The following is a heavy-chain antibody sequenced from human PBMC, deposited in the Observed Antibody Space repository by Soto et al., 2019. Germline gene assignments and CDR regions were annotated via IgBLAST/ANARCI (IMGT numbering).Heavy chain of an antibody. CDR1: GSTFSSYA. V-gene: IGHV1-69*12. CDR3: ARADRAYYVGGSSGDY. Sequence: QVQLVQSGAEVKKPGSSVKVSCKASGSTFSSYAISWVRQAPGQGLEWMGGIIPIFGTANYAQTFQGRVMIAAHEPTSTADMGLSSLRSEATAAYYCARADRAYYVGGSSGDYWGQGSLVTVSS. J-gene: IGHJ4*02. CDR2: IIPIFGTA. D-gene: IGHD3-16*01.